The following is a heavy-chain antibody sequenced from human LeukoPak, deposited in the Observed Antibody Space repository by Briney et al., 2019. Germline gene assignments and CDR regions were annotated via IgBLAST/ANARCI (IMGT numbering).Heavy chain of an antibody. V-gene: IGHV3-49*03. CDR1: GFTFGDYA. CDR2: IRSKAYGGTT. CDR3: TSTIEEYYYDSSGYYSYGDY. D-gene: IGHD3-22*01. Sequence: GGSPRLSCTASGFTFGDYAMSWFRQAPGKGLEWVGFIRSKAYGGTTEYAASVKGRFTISRDDSKSIAYLQMNSLKTEDTAVYYCTSTIEEYYYDSSGYYSYGDYWGQGTLVTVSS. J-gene: IGHJ4*02.